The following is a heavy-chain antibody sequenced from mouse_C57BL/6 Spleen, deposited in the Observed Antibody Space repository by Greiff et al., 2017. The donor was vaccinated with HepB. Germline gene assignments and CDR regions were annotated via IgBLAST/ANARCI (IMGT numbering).Heavy chain of an antibody. V-gene: IGHV2-2*01. CDR3: ARGMVTTNFDY. CDR1: GFSLTSYG. D-gene: IGHD2-2*01. Sequence: QVQLQQSGPGLVQPSQSLSITCTVSGFSLTSYGVHWVRQSPGKGLEWLGVIWSGGSTDYNAAFISRLSISKDNSKSQVFFKMNSLQADDTAIYYCARGMVTTNFDYWGQGTTLTVSS. CDR2: IWSGGST. J-gene: IGHJ2*01.